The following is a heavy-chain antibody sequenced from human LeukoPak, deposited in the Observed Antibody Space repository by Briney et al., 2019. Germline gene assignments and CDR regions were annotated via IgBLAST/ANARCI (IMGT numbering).Heavy chain of an antibody. V-gene: IGHV4-39*02. D-gene: IGHD3-22*01. CDR2: IYYGVTT. Sequence: KSSETLSLTCTVSDGSSSSSTYYWAWIRQSPGKGLEWIGSIYYGVTTYYNPSLKSRVTISVDTSKNHFSLKLSSVTAADTAVYYCTRPYYYDSSGSPDYWGQGTLVTVSS. CDR3: TRPYYYDSSGSPDY. CDR1: DGSSSSSTYY. J-gene: IGHJ4*02.